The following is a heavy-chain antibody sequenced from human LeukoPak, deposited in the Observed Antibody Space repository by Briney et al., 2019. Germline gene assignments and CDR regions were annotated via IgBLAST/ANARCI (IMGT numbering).Heavy chain of an antibody. J-gene: IGHJ4*02. CDR1: GFSFSSYS. V-gene: IGHV3-48*02. Sequence: GGSLRLSCAGSGFSFSSYSVNWVRQAPGQGLEWVSYIRSSSSTIYYADSVKGRFTISRDNAKNSLYLQMNSLRDDDTAVYYCARAGSHYYGSGSGFYFDYWGQGTLVTVSS. D-gene: IGHD3-10*01. CDR3: ARAGSHYYGSGSGFYFDY. CDR2: IRSSSSTI.